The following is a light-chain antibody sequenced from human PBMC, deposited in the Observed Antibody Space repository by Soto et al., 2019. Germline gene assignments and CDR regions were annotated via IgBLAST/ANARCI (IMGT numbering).Light chain of an antibody. J-gene: IGKJ3*01. CDR1: QSVSSN. CDR3: QQYNSYV. CDR2: DAS. Sequence: EIVMTQSPATLSVSPGERATLSCRASQSVSSNLAWYQQKPGQAPRLLIYDASTRATGIPGRFSGSGSGTEFTLTISSLQPDDFATYYCQQYNSYVFGPGTKVDIK. V-gene: IGKV3-15*01.